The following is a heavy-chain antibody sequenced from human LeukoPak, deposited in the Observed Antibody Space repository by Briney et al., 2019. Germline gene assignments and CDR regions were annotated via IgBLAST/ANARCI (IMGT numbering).Heavy chain of an antibody. CDR3: AIRGYSYGYLDY. V-gene: IGHV3-23*01. CDR1: GGTFSSYA. D-gene: IGHD5-18*01. Sequence: SCKASGGTFSSYAMSWVRQAPGKGLEWVSAISGSGGSTYYADSVKGRFTISRDNAKNSLYLQMNSLRAEDTAVYYCAIRGYSYGYLDYWGQGTLVTVSS. J-gene: IGHJ4*02. CDR2: ISGSGGST.